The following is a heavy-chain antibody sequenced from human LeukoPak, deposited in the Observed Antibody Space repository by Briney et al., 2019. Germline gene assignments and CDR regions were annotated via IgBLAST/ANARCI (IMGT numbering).Heavy chain of an antibody. V-gene: IGHV3-48*03. CDR3: AKVDYWSPENYFDS. Sequence: GGSLRLSCAASGFAFSNYEMNWVRQAPGKGLEWVSYISTSGSTIHCADSVKGRFTFSRDNAKNSVYPQMNSLRAEDTAVYYCAKVDYWSPENYFDSWGQGTLVTVSS. J-gene: IGHJ4*02. D-gene: IGHD1-1*01. CDR2: ISTSGSTI. CDR1: GFAFSNYE.